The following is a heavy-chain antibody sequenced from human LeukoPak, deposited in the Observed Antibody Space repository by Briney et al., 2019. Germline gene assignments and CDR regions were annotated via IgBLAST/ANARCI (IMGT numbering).Heavy chain of an antibody. CDR2: IYTSGST. J-gene: IGHJ3*02. V-gene: IGHV4-4*07. Sequence: PSETLSLTCTVSGGSISSYYWSWIRQPAGKGLEWIGRIYTSGSTNYNPSLKSRVTMSVDTSKNQFSLKLSSVTAADTAVYYCARDSYYYDSSGPGDAFDIWGQGTMVTVSS. CDR1: GGSISSYY. CDR3: ARDSYYYDSSGPGDAFDI. D-gene: IGHD3-22*01.